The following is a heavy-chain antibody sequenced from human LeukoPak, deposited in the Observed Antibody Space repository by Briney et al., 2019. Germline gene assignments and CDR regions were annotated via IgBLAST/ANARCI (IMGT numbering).Heavy chain of an antibody. CDR2: IENKANNYAP. D-gene: IGHD1/OR15-1a*01. CDR1: GFTFSGST. CDR3: AVLKGWEQPAIDY. V-gene: IGHV3-73*01. Sequence: GGSLRLSCAASGFTFSGSTIEWVRQASGKGLEWVGRIENKANNYAPVYGASVKGRFTISRDDSKNTAYLQMNSLKTEDTAIYYCAVLKGWEQPAIDYWGQGVLVTVSS. J-gene: IGHJ4*02.